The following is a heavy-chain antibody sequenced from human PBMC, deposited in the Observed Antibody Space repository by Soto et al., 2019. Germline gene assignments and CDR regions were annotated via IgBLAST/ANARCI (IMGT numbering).Heavy chain of an antibody. CDR2: ITGTSTYI. J-gene: IGHJ3*01. CDR1: GFTFSNSN. CDR3: ARGDYYDNSGPFSDVFDV. Sequence: GGSLRLSCATSGFTFSNSNINWVRQAPGKGLEWVSSITGTSTYIFYADSLKGRFIISSDNVKNSVYLQVNSLRAEDTAVYYCARGDYYDNSGPFSDVFDVWGQGTLVTVSS. D-gene: IGHD3-22*01. V-gene: IGHV3-21*01.